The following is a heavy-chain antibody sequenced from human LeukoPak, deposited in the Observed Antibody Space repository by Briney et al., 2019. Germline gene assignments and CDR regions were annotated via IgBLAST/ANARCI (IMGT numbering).Heavy chain of an antibody. CDR3: AREAPYYYGSGSLNWFDP. D-gene: IGHD3-10*01. V-gene: IGHV4-34*01. CDR2: INHSGST. J-gene: IGHJ5*02. CDR1: GGSFSGYY. Sequence: PSETLSLTCAVYGGSFSGYYWSWIRQPPGKGLEWIGEINHSGSTNYNPSLKSRVTISVDTSKNQFSLKLSSVTAADTAVYYCAREAPYYYGSGSLNWFDPWGQGTLVTVSS.